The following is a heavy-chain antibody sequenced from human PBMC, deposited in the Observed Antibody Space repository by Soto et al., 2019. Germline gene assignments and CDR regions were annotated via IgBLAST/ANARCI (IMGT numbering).Heavy chain of an antibody. CDR2: VYFSGRT. Sequence: LTRTVSGDYVRSGDYYLTWFRQRPGKGLEGVGHVYFSGRTNYIPSLESRVTISLDTSKNQFGLKFASMTAADTALYYCARVPIDTYMIYWSDPWGQGTRVTVSP. CDR3: ARVPIDTYMIYWSDP. J-gene: IGHJ5*02. D-gene: IGHD3-16*01. V-gene: IGHV4-61*08. CDR1: GDYVRSGDYY.